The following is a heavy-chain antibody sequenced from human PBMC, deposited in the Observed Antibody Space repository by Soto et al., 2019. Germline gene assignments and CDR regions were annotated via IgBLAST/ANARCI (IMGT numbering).Heavy chain of an antibody. CDR3: ARGGGGTASFDS. CDR1: GDSVSSGSYY. D-gene: IGHD5-18*01. V-gene: IGHV4-61*03. CDR2: IYYSGAT. Sequence: QVQLQESGPGLVKPSETLSLTCTVSGDSVSSGSYYWSCIRQPPGKGLECIWYIYYSGATNYNPSLKSRVSISVDTSKNHFSLKLSSVTAADTAVYYCARGGGGTASFDSWGQGTLVTVSS. J-gene: IGHJ4*02.